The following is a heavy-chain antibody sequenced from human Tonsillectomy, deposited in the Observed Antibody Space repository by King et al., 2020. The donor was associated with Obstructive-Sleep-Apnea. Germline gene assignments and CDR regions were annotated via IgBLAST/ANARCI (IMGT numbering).Heavy chain of an antibody. CDR1: GGSISSYY. J-gene: IGHJ4*02. CDR3: VRGGVSAPLYYFDY. D-gene: IGHD2-21*01. V-gene: IGHV4-59*01. Sequence: VQLQESGPGLVKPSETLSLTCTVSGGSISSYYWSWIRQPPGKGLEWIGYIYYSGSTNYNPSLKSRVTISVDTSKNQFSLKLSSVTAADTAVYYCVRGGVSAPLYYFDYWGQGTLVTVSS. CDR2: IYYSGST.